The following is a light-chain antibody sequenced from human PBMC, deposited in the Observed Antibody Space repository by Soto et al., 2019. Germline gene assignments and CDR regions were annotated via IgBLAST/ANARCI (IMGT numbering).Light chain of an antibody. CDR3: QTWGTGIPWV. Sequence: QPVLTQSPSASASLGASVKLTCTLSSGHSSYAIAWHQQQPEKGPRYLMKLNSDGSYSKGDGIPDRFSGSSSGAERYLTISSLQSEDEADYYCQTWGTGIPWVFGGGTKLTVL. J-gene: IGLJ3*02. CDR1: SGHSSYA. V-gene: IGLV4-69*01. CDR2: LNSDGSY.